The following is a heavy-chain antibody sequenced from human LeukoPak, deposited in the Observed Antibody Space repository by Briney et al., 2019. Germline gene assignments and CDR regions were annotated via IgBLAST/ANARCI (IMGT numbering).Heavy chain of an antibody. D-gene: IGHD1-26*01. CDR3: ARDPYSGSYVDYYYYYYMDV. J-gene: IGHJ6*03. Sequence: GGSLRLSCAASGFTFSSYTMNWVRQAPGKGLEWVSSISSSSSYIYYADSVKGRFTISRDNAKNSLYLHINSLRAEDTAVYYCARDPYSGSYVDYYYYYYMDVWGKGTTVTISS. CDR1: GFTFSSYT. V-gene: IGHV3-21*01. CDR2: ISSSSSYI.